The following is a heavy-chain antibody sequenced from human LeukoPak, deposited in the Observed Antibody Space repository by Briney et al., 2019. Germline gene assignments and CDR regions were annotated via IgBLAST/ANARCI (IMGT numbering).Heavy chain of an antibody. Sequence: SETLSLTCTVSGGSISSSSYYWGWIRQPPGKGLEWIGSIYYSGSTYYNPSLKSRVTISVDTSKNQFSLKLSSVTAADTAVYYCARQRQHYYDSKLALDYWGQGTLVTVSS. CDR1: GGSISSSSYY. J-gene: IGHJ4*02. D-gene: IGHD3-22*01. CDR2: IYYSGST. V-gene: IGHV4-39*01. CDR3: ARQRQHYYDSKLALDY.